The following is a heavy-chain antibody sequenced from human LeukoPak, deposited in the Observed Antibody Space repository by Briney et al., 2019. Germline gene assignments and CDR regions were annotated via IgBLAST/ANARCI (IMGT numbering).Heavy chain of an antibody. Sequence: GGSLRLSCAASGFTFSNYNMNWVRQAPGKGLEWLSYISSTSNPIYYADSVKGRFTISRDNAKNSLYLQMNSLRDEDTAVYYCARAGVGARFEDYWGQGTLVTVSP. D-gene: IGHD1-26*01. V-gene: IGHV3-48*02. CDR1: GFTFSNYN. CDR2: ISSTSNPI. CDR3: ARAGVGARFEDY. J-gene: IGHJ4*02.